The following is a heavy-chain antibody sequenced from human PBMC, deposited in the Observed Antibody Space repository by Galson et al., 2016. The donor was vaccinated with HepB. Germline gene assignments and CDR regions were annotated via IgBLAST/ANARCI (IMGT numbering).Heavy chain of an antibody. J-gene: IGHJ4*02. CDR1: GFTISNYV. V-gene: IGHV3-23*01. CDR2: ISTTGSTT. D-gene: IGHD2-15*01. CDR3: ARIGEYGDHIVDRHFDY. Sequence: SLRLSCAASGFTISNYVMTWVRQAPGMGLEWVSGISTTGSTTYYADSVKGRFTISRDNSKNTVYLQMDSLGADDTAVYYCARIGEYGDHIVDRHFDYWGQGTLVTVSS.